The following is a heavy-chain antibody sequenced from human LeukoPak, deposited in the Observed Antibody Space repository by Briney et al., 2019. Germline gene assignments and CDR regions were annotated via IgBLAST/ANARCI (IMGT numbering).Heavy chain of an antibody. V-gene: IGHV4-38-2*01. J-gene: IGHJ4*02. D-gene: IGHD5-12*01. CDR2: IYHSGST. CDR3: ARADSGYDFHY. CDR1: GYSISSGYY. Sequence: PSETLSLTCAVSGYSISSGYYWGWIRQPPGKGLEWIGSIYHSGSTYYNPSLKSRVTISVDTSKNQFSLKLSSVTAADTAAYYCARADSGYDFHYWGQGTLVTVSS.